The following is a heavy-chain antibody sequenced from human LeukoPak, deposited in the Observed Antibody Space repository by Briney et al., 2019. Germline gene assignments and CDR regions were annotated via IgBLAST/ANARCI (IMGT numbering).Heavy chain of an antibody. J-gene: IGHJ4*02. Sequence: GGSLRLSCGATGFSFSTYGMHWVRQAPGKGLEWVTFIRYDGNNKYYADSVKGRFTISRDNSKNTLYLQMNSLRAEDTAVYYCARNNYYDSSGYLLGHFDYWGQGTLVTVSS. CDR1: GFSFSTYG. CDR2: IRYDGNNK. CDR3: ARNNYYDSSGYLLGHFDY. D-gene: IGHD3-22*01. V-gene: IGHV3-30*02.